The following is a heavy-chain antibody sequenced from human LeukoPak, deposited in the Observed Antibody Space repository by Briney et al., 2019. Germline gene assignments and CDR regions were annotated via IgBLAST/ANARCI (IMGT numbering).Heavy chain of an antibody. CDR2: IRYDGSNK. CDR3: ATSQPSVTMIVVTDRGGDAFDI. CDR1: GFTFSNYD. J-gene: IGHJ3*02. D-gene: IGHD3-22*01. Sequence: GGSLRLSCEASGFTFSNYDMHWVRQAPGKGLEWVAFIRYDGSNKYYADSVKGRFTISRDNSKNTLYLQMNSLRAEDTAVYYCATSQPSVTMIVVTDRGGDAFDIWGQGTMVTVSS. V-gene: IGHV3-30*02.